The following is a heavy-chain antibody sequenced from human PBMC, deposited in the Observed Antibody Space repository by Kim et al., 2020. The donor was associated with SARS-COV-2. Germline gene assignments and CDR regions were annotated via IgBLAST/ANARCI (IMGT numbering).Heavy chain of an antibody. V-gene: IGHV3-7*01. J-gene: IGHJ4*02. CDR2: IKQDGSEK. D-gene: IGHD1-1*01. CDR1: GFTFANYW. Sequence: GGSLRLSCAASGFTFANYWMSWVRQAPGKGLEWVANIKQDGSEKYYVDFVKGRFTISRDNAKNSLYLQMNSLRAEDTAVYYCARGNDPHLHWGQGTLVTVSS. CDR3: ARGNDPHLH.